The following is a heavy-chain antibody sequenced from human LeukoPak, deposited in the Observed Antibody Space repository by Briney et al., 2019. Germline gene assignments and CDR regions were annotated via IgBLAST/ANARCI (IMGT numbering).Heavy chain of an antibody. Sequence: GGSLRLSCAASGFTFSSYWVSWVRQAPGKGLEWVANIKQDGSEKYYVDSVKGRFTISRDNAKNSLYLQMNSLRAEDTAVYYCARETTELLYDYWGQGTLVTVSS. CDR2: IKQDGSEK. CDR3: ARETTELLYDY. J-gene: IGHJ4*02. D-gene: IGHD3-10*01. V-gene: IGHV3-7*03. CDR1: GFTFSSYW.